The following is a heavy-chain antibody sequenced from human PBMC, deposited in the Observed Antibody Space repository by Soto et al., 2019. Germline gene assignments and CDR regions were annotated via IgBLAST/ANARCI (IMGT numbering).Heavy chain of an antibody. V-gene: IGHV3-30-3*01. Sequence: QVQLVESGGGVVQPGRSLRLSCAASGFTFSSFYMHWVRQAPGKGLEWVAVISYDGANKYYADSVKGRFTISRDNSKNTLYLQMNSLRPEDTAVYYCQYYYGSRHYVEGLDYWGQGTLVTVST. CDR3: QYYYGSRHYVEGLDY. CDR2: ISYDGANK. J-gene: IGHJ4*02. CDR1: GFTFSSFY. D-gene: IGHD3-10*01.